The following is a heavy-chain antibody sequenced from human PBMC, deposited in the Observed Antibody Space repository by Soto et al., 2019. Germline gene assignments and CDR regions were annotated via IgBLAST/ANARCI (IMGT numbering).Heavy chain of an antibody. D-gene: IGHD3-3*01. J-gene: IGHJ4*02. CDR2: IDTSSTKF. CDR3: ASHYDMWSGYLSPVDY. Sequence: PGGSLRLSCAASGYTFSDYYMSWIRQAPGKGLEWISYIDTSSTKFYYADSVKGRFTISRDNAKNSLYLEMNSLRDEDTAVYYCASHYDMWSGYLSPVDYWGQGTLVTVSS. V-gene: IGHV3-11*01. CDR1: GYTFSDYY.